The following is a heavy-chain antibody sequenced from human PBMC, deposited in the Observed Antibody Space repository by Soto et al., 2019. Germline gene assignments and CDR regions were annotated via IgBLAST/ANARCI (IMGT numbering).Heavy chain of an antibody. Sequence: SETLSLTCAVSGYSISSGYYWGYIRQPPGKGLEWIGNIFHTATTCYNPSVESRVIILVDTSKNQFSLNLNSVTAADTAVYYCARFRGYCNGDNCAIYYWGQGIMVTVSS. J-gene: IGHJ4*02. CDR2: IFHTATT. CDR1: GYSISSGYY. D-gene: IGHD2-15*01. V-gene: IGHV4-38-2*01. CDR3: ARFRGYCNGDNCAIYY.